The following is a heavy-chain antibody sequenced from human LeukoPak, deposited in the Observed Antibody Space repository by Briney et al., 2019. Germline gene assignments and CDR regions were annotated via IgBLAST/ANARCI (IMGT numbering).Heavy chain of an antibody. Sequence: GGSLRLSCAASGFTFSNYNMNWVRQAPGKGLEWVSPISSSSTYISYADSVKGRFTISRDNAKNSLFLQMNSLRAEDTGVYYCARAYVMGGQGTLVTVSS. D-gene: IGHD3-16*01. J-gene: IGHJ4*02. CDR3: ARAYVM. CDR2: ISSSSTYI. CDR1: GFTFSNYN. V-gene: IGHV3-21*01.